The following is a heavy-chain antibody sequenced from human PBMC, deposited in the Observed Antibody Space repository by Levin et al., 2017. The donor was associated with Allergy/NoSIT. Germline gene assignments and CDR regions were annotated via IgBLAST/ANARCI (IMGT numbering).Heavy chain of an antibody. CDR2: IYYSGTT. J-gene: IGHJ4*02. V-gene: IGHV4-31*03. CDR3: ARGYYLGSGTLYLDY. CDR1: GGSISSGGYY. Sequence: RSQTLSLTCTVSGGSISSGGYYWSWIRQHPGKGLEWIGYIYYSGTTYYNPSLKSRVSISVDTSKNQFSLKLSSVTAADTAVYYCARGYYLGSGTLYLDYWGQGTLVTVSS. D-gene: IGHD3-10*01.